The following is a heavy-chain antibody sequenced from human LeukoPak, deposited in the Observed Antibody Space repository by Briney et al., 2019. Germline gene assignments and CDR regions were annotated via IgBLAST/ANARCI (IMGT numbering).Heavy chain of an antibody. CDR3: AADPYDSGDYVLGY. CDR1: GFTFTSSA. CDR2: IVVGSGNT. J-gene: IGHJ4*02. D-gene: IGHD4-17*01. Sequence: GASVNVSFKSSGFTFTSSAVQWVRQARGQRLEWIGWIVVGSGNTNYAQKFQERVTITRDMSTSTAYMELSSLRSEDTAVYYCAADPYDSGDYVLGYWGQGTLVTVSS. V-gene: IGHV1-58*01.